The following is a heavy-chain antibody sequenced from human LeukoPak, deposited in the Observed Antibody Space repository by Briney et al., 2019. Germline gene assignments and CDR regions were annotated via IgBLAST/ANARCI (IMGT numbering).Heavy chain of an antibody. V-gene: IGHV3-21*01. CDR1: GXTFSSYS. CDR3: ARGSRENWYFDL. J-gene: IGHJ2*01. Sequence: KPGGSLRLSCAASGXTFSSYSMNWVRQAPGKGLEWVSSISSSSSYIYYADSVKGRFTISRDNAKNSLYLQMNSLRAEDTAVYYCARGSRENWYFDLWGRGTLVTVSS. CDR2: ISSSSSYI.